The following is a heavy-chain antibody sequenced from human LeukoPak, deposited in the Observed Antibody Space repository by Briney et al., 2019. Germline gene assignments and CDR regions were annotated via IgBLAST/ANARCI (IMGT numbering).Heavy chain of an antibody. CDR2: TSSSDDGK. J-gene: IGHJ3*02. CDR3: AKDSSAYYYDSSGWLAFDI. D-gene: IGHD3-22*01. V-gene: IGHV3-23*01. CDR1: GFSLSSYA. Sequence: GGSLRLSCTVSGFSLSSYAMSWVRRAPGKGLEWVSATSSSDDGKYYADSVRGRFTISRDNSKNTLYLQMNSLRAEDTAVYYCAKDSSAYYYDSSGWLAFDIWGQGTMVTVSS.